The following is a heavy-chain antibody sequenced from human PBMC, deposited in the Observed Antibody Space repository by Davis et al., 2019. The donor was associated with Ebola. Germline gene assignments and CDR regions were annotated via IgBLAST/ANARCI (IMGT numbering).Heavy chain of an antibody. V-gene: IGHV4-59*08. J-gene: IGHJ6*02. CDR2: TYYSGST. CDR1: GGSISSYY. Sequence: MPSETLSLTCTVSGGSISSYYWSWIRQPPGKGLEWFGYTYYSGSTYYNPSLKSRVTISVDTSKNQFSLKLSSVTAADTAVYYCARTSSELDVWGQGTTVTVSS. CDR3: ARTSSELDV. D-gene: IGHD1-14*01.